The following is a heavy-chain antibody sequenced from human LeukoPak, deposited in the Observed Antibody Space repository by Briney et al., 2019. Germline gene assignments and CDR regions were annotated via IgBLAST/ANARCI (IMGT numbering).Heavy chain of an antibody. Sequence: GASVKVSCKASGYTFTSYGISWVRQAPGQGLEWMGWISAYNGNTNYDQKLQGRVTMTTDTSTSTAYMELRSLRSDDTAVYYCAREQQLVRNGYYFDYWGQGTLVTVSS. V-gene: IGHV1-18*01. CDR3: AREQQLVRNGYYFDY. D-gene: IGHD6-13*01. CDR1: GYTFTSYG. J-gene: IGHJ4*02. CDR2: ISAYNGNT.